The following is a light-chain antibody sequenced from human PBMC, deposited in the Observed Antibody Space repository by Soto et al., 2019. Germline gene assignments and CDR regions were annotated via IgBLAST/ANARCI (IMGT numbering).Light chain of an antibody. Sequence: DTQMTQSPSSVSASVGDRVTITCRASQGVNAWLAWYQKKPGKAPELLIYEASTLHSGVPSRFSGSGSGTDVTLTISSLQPEDFATYYCQQANSFPLTFGGGTKVEVQ. CDR2: EAS. CDR3: QQANSFPLT. J-gene: IGKJ4*01. CDR1: QGVNAW. V-gene: IGKV1-12*01.